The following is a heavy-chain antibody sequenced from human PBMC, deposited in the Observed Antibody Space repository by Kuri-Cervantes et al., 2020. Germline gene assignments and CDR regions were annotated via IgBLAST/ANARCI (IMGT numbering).Heavy chain of an antibody. CDR3: ARDKAAAGTYGMDV. J-gene: IGHJ6*02. D-gene: IGHD6-13*01. Sequence: SLKISCAASGFTFDDYAMHWVRQAPGKGLEWVSGISWNSGSIGYADSVKGRFTISRDNAKNSLYLQMNSLRAEDTALYYCARDKAAAGTYGMDVWGQGTTVTVSS. V-gene: IGHV3-9*01. CDR1: GFTFDDYA. CDR2: ISWNSGSI.